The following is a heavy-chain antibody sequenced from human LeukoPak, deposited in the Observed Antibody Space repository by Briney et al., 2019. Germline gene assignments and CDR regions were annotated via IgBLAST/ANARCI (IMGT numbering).Heavy chain of an antibody. Sequence: SETLPLTCTVSGGSISTYCWSWIRQPAGKGLEWIGRIYSSGSTNYNPSLKSRVTMSVDMSKNQFSLKLSSVTAADTAVYYCARGYSNYVSYHYYGMDVWGQGTTVTVSS. CDR3: ARGYSNYVSYHYYGMDV. CDR1: GGSISTYC. V-gene: IGHV4-4*07. J-gene: IGHJ6*02. D-gene: IGHD4-11*01. CDR2: IYSSGST.